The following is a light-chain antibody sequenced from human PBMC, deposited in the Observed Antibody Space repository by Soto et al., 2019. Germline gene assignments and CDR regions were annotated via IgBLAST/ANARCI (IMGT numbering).Light chain of an antibody. CDR1: SSNIGSNY. V-gene: IGLV1-47*01. CDR2: RNN. J-gene: IGLJ1*01. CDR3: AAWDDSLSGHYV. Sequence: QSVLTQPPSASGTPGQRVTISCSGSSSNIGSNYVYWYQQHPGKTPKLHIYRNNQRPSGVPDRFSGSKSGTSASLAISVLRSEDEADYYCAAWDDSLSGHYVFGTGTKVTVL.